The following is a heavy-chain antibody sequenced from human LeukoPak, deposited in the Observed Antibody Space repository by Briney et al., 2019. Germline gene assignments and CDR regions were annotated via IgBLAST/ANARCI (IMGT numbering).Heavy chain of an antibody. CDR3: AKPYYYDSSGYYFLELGKYYFDY. CDR1: GFTFSRYN. D-gene: IGHD3-22*01. Sequence: GGSLRLSCAASGFTFSRYNMNWVRQAPGKGLEWVSSISSSSSYIYYTDSVKGRFTISRDNSKNTLYLQMNSLRAEDTAVYYCAKPYYYDSSGYYFLELGKYYFDYWGQGTLVTVSS. J-gene: IGHJ4*02. CDR2: ISSSSSYI. V-gene: IGHV3-21*04.